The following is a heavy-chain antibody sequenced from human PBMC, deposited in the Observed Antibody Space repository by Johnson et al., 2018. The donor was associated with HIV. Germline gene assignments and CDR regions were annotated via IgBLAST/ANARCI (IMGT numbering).Heavy chain of an antibody. Sequence: QVQLVESGGGLVKPGGSLRLSCAASGFTFSSYGMHWVRQAPGKGLEWVAFIRYDGSEKYYVDSVKGRFTISRDNAKNSLYLQMNSLRAEDTAVFYCARDRSKLLYPFDAFDIWCQGTMVTVSS. J-gene: IGHJ3*02. D-gene: IGHD2-21*02. CDR1: GFTFSSYG. V-gene: IGHV3-30*02. CDR2: IRYDGSEK. CDR3: ARDRSKLLYPFDAFDI.